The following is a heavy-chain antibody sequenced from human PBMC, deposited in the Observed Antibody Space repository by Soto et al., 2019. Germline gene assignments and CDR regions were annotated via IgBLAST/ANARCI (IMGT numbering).Heavy chain of an antibody. V-gene: IGHV4-4*02. D-gene: IGHD7-27*01. CDR3: ARKAWVRFDY. J-gene: IGHJ4*02. CDR1: GDSMTRSVW. CDR2: VFHTGNT. Sequence: QVQMQESGPGLVKPSGTLSLTCTVSGDSMTRSVWWTWVRQPPGKGMEWIGEVFHTGNTNYNPSLKSRVTMSVDKSTNEFSLKVTSVTAADTAIYYGARKAWVRFDYWGQGALVTVSS.